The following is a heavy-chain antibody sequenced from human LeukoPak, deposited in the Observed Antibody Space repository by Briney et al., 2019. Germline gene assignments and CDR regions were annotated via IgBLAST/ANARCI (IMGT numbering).Heavy chain of an antibody. CDR1: GGSISSSSYY. CDR3: ASPISGYSSSWDSAEYFQH. CDR2: IYYSGST. Sequence: SETLSLTCTVSGGSISSSSYYWGWIRQPPGTGLEWIGSIYYSGSTYYNPSLKSRVTISVDTSKNQFSLKLSSVTAADTAVYYCASPISGYSSSWDSAEYFQHWGQGTLVTVSS. J-gene: IGHJ1*01. V-gene: IGHV4-39*01. D-gene: IGHD6-13*01.